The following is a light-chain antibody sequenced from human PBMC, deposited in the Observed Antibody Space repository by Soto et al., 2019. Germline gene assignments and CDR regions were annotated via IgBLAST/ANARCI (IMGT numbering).Light chain of an antibody. J-gene: IGLJ2*01. CDR2: GNT. CDR3: QSYDSSLSGRGV. CDR1: SSNIGAGFY. Sequence: QSVLTQPPSVSGAPGQRVTISCTGNSSNIGAGFYVHWYQQLPGTAPKLLIYGNTNRPSGVPDRFSGSKSGTSASLAITGLQAEDEADYYCQSYDSSLSGRGVFGGGTKLTVL. V-gene: IGLV1-40*01.